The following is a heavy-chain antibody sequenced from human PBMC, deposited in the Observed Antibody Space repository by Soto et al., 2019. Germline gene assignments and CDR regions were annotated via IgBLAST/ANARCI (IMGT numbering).Heavy chain of an antibody. V-gene: IGHV3-23*01. D-gene: IGHD2-2*03. J-gene: IGHJ1*01. CDR1: GFTFSTSA. Sequence: EVQLLESGGGLVQPGGSLRLSCEASGFTFSTSAMSWVRQAPGKGLEWVSAISDSGSTYYADSLKGRFTISRDNSKNTLYLQMNSLRAEDTAGFYCARVWGEDGYCSRTSCLYYFHHWVQGTLVTVSS. CDR2: ISDSGST. CDR3: ARVWGEDGYCSRTSCLYYFHH.